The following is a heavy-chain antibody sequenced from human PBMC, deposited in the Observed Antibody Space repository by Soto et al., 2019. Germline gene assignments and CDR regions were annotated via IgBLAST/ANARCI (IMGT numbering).Heavy chain of an antibody. CDR3: VQTTGWPGFDF. CDR1: GFAVSSKY. D-gene: IGHD6-19*01. V-gene: IGHV3-53*01. Sequence: EVQLVESGGGLIQPGGSLRLSCAASGFAVSSKYMTWVRQAPGKGLEWVSVIYGGGTTYYADSVKGRFTISRDTSKNTFYLQMNSLRAEDTAVYYCVQTTGWPGFDFWGQGTLVPVSS. J-gene: IGHJ4*02. CDR2: IYGGGTT.